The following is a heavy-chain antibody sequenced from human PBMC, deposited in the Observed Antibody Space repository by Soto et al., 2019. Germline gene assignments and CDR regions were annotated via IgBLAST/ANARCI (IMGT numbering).Heavy chain of an antibody. CDR1: GFTFSNYW. Sequence: GGSLRLSCAASGFTFSNYWMHWVRQAPGKGLVWVSRINNDESSTLYADSVRGRFTISRDNAKNTLYLQMNSLRDEDTAVYYCARDPPYSGSYLDDYWGQGTLVTVSS. CDR3: ARDPPYSGSYLDDY. J-gene: IGHJ4*02. D-gene: IGHD1-26*01. V-gene: IGHV3-74*01. CDR2: INNDESST.